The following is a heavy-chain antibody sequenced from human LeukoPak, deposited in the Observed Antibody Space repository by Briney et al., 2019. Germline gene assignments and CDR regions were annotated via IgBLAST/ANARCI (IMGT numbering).Heavy chain of an antibody. V-gene: IGHV5-51*01. CDR1: GYSFTSYW. CDR2: IHPGDSDT. J-gene: IGHJ6*02. Sequence: GESLKISCKGSGYSFTSYWIGWVRQMPGKGLEWMGIIHPGDSDTRYSPSFQGQVTISADKSISTAHLQWSSLKASDTAMYYCAGILTASTNAASYYYYGMDVWGQGTTVTVSS. D-gene: IGHD3-9*01. CDR3: AGILTASTNAASYYYYGMDV.